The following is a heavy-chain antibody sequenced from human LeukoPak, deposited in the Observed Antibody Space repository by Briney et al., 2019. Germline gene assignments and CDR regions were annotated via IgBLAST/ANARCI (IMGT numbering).Heavy chain of an antibody. Sequence: PGGSLRLSCAASGFTFSNYEMNWVRQAPGKGLEWVAVISYDGSNKYYADSVKGRFTISRDNSKNTLYLQMNSLRAEDTAVYYCARGGGGSYFLDAFDIWGQGTMVTVSS. CDR1: GFTFSNYE. D-gene: IGHD1-26*01. CDR3: ARGGGGSYFLDAFDI. J-gene: IGHJ3*02. CDR2: ISYDGSNK. V-gene: IGHV3-30*04.